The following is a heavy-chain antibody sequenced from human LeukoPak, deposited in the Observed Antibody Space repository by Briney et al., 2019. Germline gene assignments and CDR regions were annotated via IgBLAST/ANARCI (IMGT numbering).Heavy chain of an antibody. D-gene: IGHD3-10*01. CDR2: IYDSGSTDDSGST. Sequence: PSETLSLTCTVSGYSISSGYYWSWIRQPPGKGLEWIGYIYDSGSTDDSGSTNYNPSLKSRVTISVDRSKRQFSLKLSSVTTADTAVYFCARSPNFMVRGVASFDYWGHGTLVTVSS. CDR3: ARSPNFMVRGVASFDY. J-gene: IGHJ4*01. CDR1: GYSISSGYY. V-gene: IGHV4-61*01.